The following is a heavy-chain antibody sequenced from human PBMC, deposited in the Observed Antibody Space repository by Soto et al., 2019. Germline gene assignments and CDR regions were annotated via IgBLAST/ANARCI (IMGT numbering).Heavy chain of an antibody. CDR1: GIIFSSYA. D-gene: IGHD3-10*01. V-gene: IGHV3-23*01. CDR2: LSGGGGGT. CDR3: VKELGASYYYFAS. Sequence: EVQLLESGGGLVQPGGSLRLSCAASGIIFSSYAMSWVRQAPGKGLEWVSTLSGGGGGTYYADSVKGRFTISRADSSTTLCLQMSSLTVEDTAVSYCVKELGASYYYFASGGQGTLVAVSS. J-gene: IGHJ4*02.